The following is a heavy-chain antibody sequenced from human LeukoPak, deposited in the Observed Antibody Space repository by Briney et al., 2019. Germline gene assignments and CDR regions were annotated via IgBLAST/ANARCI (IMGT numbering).Heavy chain of an antibody. J-gene: IGHJ4*02. CDR1: RFASSSYS. V-gene: IGHV3-21*01. Sequence: PGGSLRPSPALSRFASSSYSFTWRRQAPGQGLEWVASVNTVSSYIYYADSVRGRFTISRDNAKNSVLLQMNSLRAEDMAMYYCVRLRRNSDSSGYFYYYDNWGQGTLVTVSS. CDR2: VNTVSSYI. D-gene: IGHD3-22*01. CDR3: VRLRRNSDSSGYFYYYDN.